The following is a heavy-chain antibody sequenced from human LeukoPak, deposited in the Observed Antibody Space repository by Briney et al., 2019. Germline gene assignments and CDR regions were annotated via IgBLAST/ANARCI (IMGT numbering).Heavy chain of an antibody. CDR1: GFTFSSYG. V-gene: IGHV3-74*01. CDR2: INTDGSST. Sequence: GGSLRLSCAASGFTFSSYGMHWVRQAPGKGLVWVSRINTDGSSTSYADPVKGRFTISRDNAKNTLYLQMNSLRAEDTAVYYCARADYSNYGVDYWGQGTLVTVSS. J-gene: IGHJ4*02. D-gene: IGHD4-11*01. CDR3: ARADYSNYGVDY.